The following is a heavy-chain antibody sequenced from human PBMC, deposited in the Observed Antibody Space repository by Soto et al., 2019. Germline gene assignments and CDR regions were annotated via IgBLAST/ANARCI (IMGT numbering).Heavy chain of an antibody. V-gene: IGHV3-23*01. CDR1: GFTFSGYA. CDR3: AKPILSAMGPFYFYY. J-gene: IGHJ4*02. CDR2: ISGSGGST. Sequence: LRLSCAASGFTFSGYAMSWVRQAPGKGLEWVSAISGSGGSTYYADSVTGRFTISRVNSKNTLYLQMHSLRADDTAVYFCAKPILSAMGPFYFYYCGRGSLVAVSS. D-gene: IGHD5-18*01.